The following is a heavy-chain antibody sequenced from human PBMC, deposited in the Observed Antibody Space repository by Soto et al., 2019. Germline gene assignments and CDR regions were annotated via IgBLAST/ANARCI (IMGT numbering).Heavy chain of an antibody. CDR3: ARQDYSSGYDY. J-gene: IGHJ4*02. Sequence: SETLSLTCTVSGGSISSYYWSWIRQPPGKGLEWIGYIYYSGSTNYNPSLKSRVTISVDTSKNQFSLKLSSVTAADTAVYYCARQDYSSGYDYWGQGNLVTVSS. D-gene: IGHD6-19*01. V-gene: IGHV4-59*08. CDR1: GGSISSYY. CDR2: IYYSGST.